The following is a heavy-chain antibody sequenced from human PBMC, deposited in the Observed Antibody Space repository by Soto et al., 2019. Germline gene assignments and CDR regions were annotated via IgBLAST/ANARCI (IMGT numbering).Heavy chain of an antibody. CDR3: AREEHSSGWYFDY. V-gene: IGHV1-58*01. Sequence: SVKVSCKASGFTFTSSAVQWVRQARGQRLEWIGWIVVGSGNTNYAQKFQERVTITRDMSTSTAYMELSSLRSEDTAVYYCAREEHSSGWYFDYWGQGTLVTVSS. CDR1: GFTFTSSA. D-gene: IGHD6-19*01. J-gene: IGHJ4*02. CDR2: IVVGSGNT.